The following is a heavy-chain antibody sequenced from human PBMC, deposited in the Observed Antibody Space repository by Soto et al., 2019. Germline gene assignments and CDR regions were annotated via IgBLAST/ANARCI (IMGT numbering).Heavy chain of an antibody. V-gene: IGHV1-69*13. CDR3: ARNMGSGSLHSGMDV. CDR2: IIPIFGTA. CDR1: GGTFSSYA. J-gene: IGHJ6*02. D-gene: IGHD2-21*01. Sequence: SVKVSCKASGGTFSSYAISWVRQAPGQGLEWMGGIIPIFGTANYAQKFQGRVTITADESTSTAYMELSSLRSEDTAVYYCARNMGSGSLHSGMDVWGQGTTVTVSS.